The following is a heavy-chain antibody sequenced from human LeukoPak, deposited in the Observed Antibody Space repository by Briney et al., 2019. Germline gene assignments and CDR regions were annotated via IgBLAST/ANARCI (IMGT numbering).Heavy chain of an antibody. Sequence: GGSLRPSCAASGFTFSSYGMHWVRQAPGKGLEWVAVISYDGSNKYYADSVKGRFTISRDNSKNTLYLQMNSLRAEDTAVYYCAKDQVAEYYYYYGMDVWGQGTTVTVSS. CDR2: ISYDGSNK. J-gene: IGHJ6*02. D-gene: IGHD6-13*01. CDR3: AKDQVAEYYYYYGMDV. V-gene: IGHV3-30*18. CDR1: GFTFSSYG.